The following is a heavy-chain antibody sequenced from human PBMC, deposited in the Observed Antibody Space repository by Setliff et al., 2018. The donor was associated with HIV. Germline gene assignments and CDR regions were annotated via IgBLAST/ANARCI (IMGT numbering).Heavy chain of an antibody. CDR2: IKQDGSEK. Sequence: GGSLRLSCATSGFNFTTYWMSWVRQAPGKGLEWVANIKQDGSEKYYVDSVKGRFTISRDNSNNILYLHMDSLTAEDTAVYYCATSPPGGSSDYIWGSDYFDHWGQGALVTVSS. CDR1: GFNFTTYW. J-gene: IGHJ4*02. V-gene: IGHV3-7*01. CDR3: ATSPPGGSSDYIWGSDYFDH. D-gene: IGHD5-12*01.